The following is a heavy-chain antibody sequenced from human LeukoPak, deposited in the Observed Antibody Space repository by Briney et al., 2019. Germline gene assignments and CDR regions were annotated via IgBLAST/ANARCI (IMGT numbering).Heavy chain of an antibody. CDR3: AKEKAGYCSSTSCFDGYDY. CDR1: GFTFSTYA. Sequence: GGSLRLSCAASGFTFSTYAMSWVRQAPGKGLEWVSAVSGSGGSTYYADSVKGRFSISRDNSKNTLYLQLNSLRAEDTAIYYCAKEKAGYCSSTSCFDGYDYWGQGTLVTVSS. CDR2: VSGSGGST. V-gene: IGHV3-23*01. D-gene: IGHD2-2*01. J-gene: IGHJ4*02.